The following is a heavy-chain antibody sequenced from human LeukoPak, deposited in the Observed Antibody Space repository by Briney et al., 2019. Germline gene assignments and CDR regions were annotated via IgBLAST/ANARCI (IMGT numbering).Heavy chain of an antibody. CDR3: ARHRYDYFDY. D-gene: IGHD3-16*02. CDR2: ISSSGST. V-gene: IGHV4-59*08. Sequence: SETLSLTCNVSGGSITSHPWSWIRQPPGKGLEWIGYISSSGSTNFHPSFKSRVTISADRSKNQISLRMRSVTAADTAAYYCARHRYDYFDYWGQGTLVTVSS. CDR1: GGSITSHP. J-gene: IGHJ4*02.